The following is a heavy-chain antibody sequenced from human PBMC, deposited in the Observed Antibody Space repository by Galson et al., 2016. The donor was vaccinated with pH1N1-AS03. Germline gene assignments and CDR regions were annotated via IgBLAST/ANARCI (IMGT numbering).Heavy chain of an antibody. CDR1: GYSFTNYW. CDR2: IYPADSDA. V-gene: IGHV5-51*01. J-gene: IGHJ4*02. CDR3: ARQRAVRAFDY. Sequence: QSGAEVKKPGESLKISCKGSGYSFTNYWIAWVRQLPGTGLEWMGIIYPADSDARYSPSFQGQVTIPADTSNSPAYMQWKSLKSSDTAMYYCARQRAVRAFDYWGQGTPVTVSS. D-gene: IGHD3-10*01.